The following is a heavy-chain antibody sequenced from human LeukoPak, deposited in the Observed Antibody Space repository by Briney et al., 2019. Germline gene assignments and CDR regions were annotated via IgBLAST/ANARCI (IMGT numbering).Heavy chain of an antibody. V-gene: IGHV3-21*01. CDR3: ARDQDYDSSGYYAFDY. D-gene: IGHD3-22*01. Sequence: GGSLRLSCAASGFTLSTYSMTWVRQAPGKGLEWVSSISSSSSFIYYVDSVKGRFTISRDNAKNSLYLQMNSLRAEDTAVYYCARDQDYDSSGYYAFDYWGQGTLVTVSS. CDR1: GFTLSTYS. CDR2: ISSSSSFI. J-gene: IGHJ4*02.